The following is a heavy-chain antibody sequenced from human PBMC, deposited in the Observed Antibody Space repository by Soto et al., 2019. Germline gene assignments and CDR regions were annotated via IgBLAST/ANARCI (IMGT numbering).Heavy chain of an antibody. V-gene: IGHV3-7*01. CDR2: IKQDGSEK. D-gene: IGHD3-16*01. CDR1: GFTFSSYW. CDR3: ARFDMTTFFDY. Sequence: GGSLRLSCAASGFTFSSYWMSWVRQAPGKGLEWGANIKQDGSEKYYVDSVKGRFTVSRDNAKTSLYLQMNSLRAEDTAVYYCARFDMTTFFDYWGQGTLVTVSS. J-gene: IGHJ4*02.